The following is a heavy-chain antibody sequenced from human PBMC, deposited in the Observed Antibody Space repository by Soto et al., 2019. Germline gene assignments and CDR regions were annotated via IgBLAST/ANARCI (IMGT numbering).Heavy chain of an antibody. J-gene: IGHJ4*02. Sequence: GSLRLSCATSGFSFNDYAMYWVRQAPGQGLEWVAIISSDGHHQFYLDNLRGRFTVSRDNSKNTLYLQMNSLRPEDTAVYYCSRETYYPQSSGLHADYWGPGTVVTVS. CDR2: ISSDGHHQ. D-gene: IGHD3-22*01. CDR1: GFSFNDYA. V-gene: IGHV3-30*03. CDR3: SRETYYPQSSGLHADY.